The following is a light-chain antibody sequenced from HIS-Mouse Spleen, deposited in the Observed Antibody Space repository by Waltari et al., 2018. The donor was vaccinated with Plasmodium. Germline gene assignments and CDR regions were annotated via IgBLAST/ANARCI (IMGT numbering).Light chain of an antibody. CDR1: QSVSSY. V-gene: IGKV3-11*01. CDR2: DAS. Sequence: DIVLTQSPATLSFSPGERATLSCRASQSVSSYLAWYQQKPGQAPRLLIYDASNRATGIPARFSGSGSGTDFTLTISSLEPEDFAVYYCQQRSNWPPLTFGGGTKVEIK. J-gene: IGKJ4*01. CDR3: QQRSNWPPLT.